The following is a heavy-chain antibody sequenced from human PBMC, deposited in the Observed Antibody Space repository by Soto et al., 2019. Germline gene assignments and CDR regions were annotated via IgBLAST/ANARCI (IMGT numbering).Heavy chain of an antibody. CDR1: GGSINKYY. V-gene: IGHV4-59*01. Sequence: QVQLQESGPGLVKPSETLSLTCTVSGGSINKYYWSWIRQFPGEGLEWIGYIYYTGSSNYNPSLKSRATISVATSKNQFSLKLRSVTAADTAVYYCARRCAGDCYSSEAFAYWGQGALVIVSS. J-gene: IGHJ4*02. CDR2: IYYTGSS. D-gene: IGHD2-21*01. CDR3: ARRCAGDCYSSEAFAY.